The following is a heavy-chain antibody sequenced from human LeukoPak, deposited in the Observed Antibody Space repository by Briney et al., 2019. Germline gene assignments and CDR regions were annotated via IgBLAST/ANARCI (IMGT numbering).Heavy chain of an antibody. CDR3: ARQGYSSGYQYFDY. CDR1: GGSITSYY. D-gene: IGHD6-19*01. CDR2: IYYSGST. J-gene: IGHJ4*02. Sequence: SETLSLTCTVSGGSITSYYWSWIRQPPGKGLEWTGYIYYSGSTNYNPSLKSRVTISVDTSKNQFSLKLSSVTAADTAVYYCARQGYSSGYQYFDYWGQGTLVTVSS. V-gene: IGHV4-59*08.